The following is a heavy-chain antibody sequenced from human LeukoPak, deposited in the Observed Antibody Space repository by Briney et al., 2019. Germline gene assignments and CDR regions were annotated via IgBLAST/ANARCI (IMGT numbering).Heavy chain of an antibody. CDR1: ESTFSTYA. CDR2: ISGDGGIT. J-gene: IGHJ6*02. V-gene: IGHV3-23*01. D-gene: IGHD3-22*01. CDR3: AKSSGPGGYYYYGMDV. Sequence: HTGGSLRLSCAASESTFSTYAVSWVRQAPGKGLEWVSAISGDGGITYYADSVRGRFTISRDNSKNTLYLQMNSLRAEDTAVYYCAKSSGPGGYYYYGMDVWGQGTTVTVSS.